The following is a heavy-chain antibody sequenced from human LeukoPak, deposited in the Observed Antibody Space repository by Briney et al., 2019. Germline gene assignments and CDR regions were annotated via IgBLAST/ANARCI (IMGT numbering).Heavy chain of an antibody. CDR1: GSTVSGYA. V-gene: IGHV1-69*04. Sequence: VKLSCKASGSTVSGYAISWVGQGPGQGIEWMGRIIPIFGIANYAQKFQGRVTITADKSTSAAYMELSSLRSEDTAVYYCAKPGRYDYVWGSYRYSDAFDIWGQGTMVTVSS. J-gene: IGHJ3*02. D-gene: IGHD3-16*02. CDR3: AKPGRYDYVWGSYRYSDAFDI. CDR2: IIPIFGIA.